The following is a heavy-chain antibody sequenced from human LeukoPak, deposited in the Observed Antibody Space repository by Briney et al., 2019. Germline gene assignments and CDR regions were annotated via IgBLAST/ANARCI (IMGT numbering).Heavy chain of an antibody. V-gene: IGHV1-8*01. J-gene: IGHJ5*01. CDR3: ARGFPVEMATIGWFDS. CDR1: GYTFTSYD. D-gene: IGHD5-24*01. CDR2: MNPNSGNT. Sequence: ASVKVSCKASGYTFTSYDINWVRQATGQGLEWMGWMNPNSGNTGYAQKFQGRVTTTRNTSISTAYMELSSLRSEDTAVYYCARGFPVEMATIGWFDSWGQGTLVTVSS.